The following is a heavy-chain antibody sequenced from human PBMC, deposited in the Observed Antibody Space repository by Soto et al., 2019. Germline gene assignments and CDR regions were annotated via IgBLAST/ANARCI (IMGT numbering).Heavy chain of an antibody. CDR2: IYYSGST. D-gene: IGHD2-21*01. CDR3: ARDSGGDYFDY. V-gene: IGHV4-59*01. J-gene: IGHJ4*02. CDR1: GGSISSYY. Sequence: PSETLSLTCTVSGGSISSYYWSWIRQPPGKGLEWIGYIYYSGSTNYNPSLKSRVTISVDTSKNQFSLKLSSVTAADTAVYYCARDSGGDYFDYWGQGTLVTVSS.